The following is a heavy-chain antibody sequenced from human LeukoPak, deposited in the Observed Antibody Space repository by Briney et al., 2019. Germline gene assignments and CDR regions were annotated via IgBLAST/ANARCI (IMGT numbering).Heavy chain of an antibody. J-gene: IGHJ4*02. CDR3: AIKSHYYSRDY. D-gene: IGHD3-10*01. V-gene: IGHV4-38-2*02. CDR1: GYSINNNYY. Sequence: SETLSLTCTVSGYSINNNYYWDWIRPPPGKGLEFIASIHHSGTTYYNPALKSRVTISVDTSKNQFSLKVNSVTAADTAVYYCAIKSHYYSRDYWGQGTLVTVSS. CDR2: IHHSGTT.